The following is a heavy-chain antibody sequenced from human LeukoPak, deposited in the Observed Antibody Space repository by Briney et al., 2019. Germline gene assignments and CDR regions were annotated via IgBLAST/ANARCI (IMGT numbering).Heavy chain of an antibody. CDR1: GFTFSSYA. Sequence: WGVLRLSCAASGFTFSSYAMSWIRQPAGKGLEWIGRIYTSGSTNYNPSLKSRVTISVDTSKNQFSLKLSSVTAADTAVYYCARDEGSGRTPLGYWGQGTLVTVSS. V-gene: IGHV4-4*07. J-gene: IGHJ4*02. CDR2: IYTSGST. CDR3: ARDEGSGRTPLGY. D-gene: IGHD6-19*01.